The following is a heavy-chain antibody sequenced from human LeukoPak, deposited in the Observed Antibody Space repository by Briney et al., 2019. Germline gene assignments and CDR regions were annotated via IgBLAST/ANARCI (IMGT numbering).Heavy chain of an antibody. CDR1: GGSISSSSYY. CDR3: ARHEPYDSSGSGPFFDY. J-gene: IGHJ4*02. V-gene: IGHV4-39*01. D-gene: IGHD3-22*01. Sequence: SETLSLTYTVSGGSISSSSYYWGWIRQPPGKGLEWIGSIYYSGSTYYNPSLKSRVTISVDTSKNQFSLKLSSVTAADTAVYYCARHEPYDSSGSGPFFDYWGQGTLVTVSS. CDR2: IYYSGST.